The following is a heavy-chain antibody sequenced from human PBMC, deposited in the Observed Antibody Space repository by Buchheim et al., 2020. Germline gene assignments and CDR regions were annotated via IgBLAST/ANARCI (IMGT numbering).Heavy chain of an antibody. CDR3: AKEMWELNYYYYYMDV. V-gene: IGHV3-23*01. D-gene: IGHD1-26*01. CDR1: GFTFSSYA. Sequence: EVQLLESGGGLVQPGGSLRLSCAASGFTFSSYAMSWVRQAPGKGLEWVSAISGSGGSPYYAASVKGRFTISRDNSKITLYLQMNSLRAEDTAVYYCAKEMWELNYYYYYMDVWGKGTT. CDR2: ISGSGGSP. J-gene: IGHJ6*03.